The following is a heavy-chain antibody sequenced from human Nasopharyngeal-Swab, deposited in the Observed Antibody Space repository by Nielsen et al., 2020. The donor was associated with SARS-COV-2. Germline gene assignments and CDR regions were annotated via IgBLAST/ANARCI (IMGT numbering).Heavy chain of an antibody. CDR3: ARVRRSYYGSGSPYYGMDV. D-gene: IGHD3-10*01. CDR1: GGSFSGYY. J-gene: IGHJ6*02. CDR2: INHSGST. Sequence: SETLSLTCAVYGGSFSGYYWSWIRQPPGKGLEWIGEINHSGSTNYNPSLKSRVTISVDTSKNQFSLKLSSVTAADTAVYYCARVRRSYYGSGSPYYGMDVWGQGTTVTVSS. V-gene: IGHV4-34*01.